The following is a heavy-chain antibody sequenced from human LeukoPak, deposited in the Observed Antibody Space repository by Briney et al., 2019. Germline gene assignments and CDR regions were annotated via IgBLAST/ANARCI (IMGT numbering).Heavy chain of an antibody. CDR3: ATHCSSVSCSLATFDI. Sequence: HPGGSLRLSCAASGFTFSRYWMSWVRQAPGKGPEWVANIKQDGSEKYYVDSVRGRFTISRDNARTSLYLKMNSLRAEDTAVYYCATHCSSVSCSLATFDIWGQGTMVTVSS. CDR1: GFTFSRYW. V-gene: IGHV3-7*01. D-gene: IGHD2-2*01. J-gene: IGHJ3*02. CDR2: IKQDGSEK.